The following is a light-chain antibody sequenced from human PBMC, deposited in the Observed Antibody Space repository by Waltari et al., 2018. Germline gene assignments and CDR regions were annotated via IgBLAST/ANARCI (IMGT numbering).Light chain of an antibody. J-gene: IGKJ3*01. CDR1: QSVSSSY. Sequence: EIVLTQYPGTLSLSPGERATLSRRASQSVSSSYLAWYQQKPGQAPRLLMYGASSRATGIPDRFSGSGSGTDFTLTISRLEPEDFAVYYCQHYGISPPGLFGPGTKVDIK. CDR2: GAS. V-gene: IGKV3-20*01. CDR3: QHYGISPPGL.